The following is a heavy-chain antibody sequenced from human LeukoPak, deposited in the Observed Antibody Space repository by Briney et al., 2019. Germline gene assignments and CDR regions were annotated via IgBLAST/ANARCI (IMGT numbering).Heavy chain of an antibody. CDR1: GFTVSSNY. J-gene: IGHJ4*02. Sequence: ESGGSLRLSCAASGFTVSSNYMSWVRQAPGKGLEWVSVIYSGGSTYYADSVKGRFTISRDDSKSTLYLQMDSLRADDTAVYYCARDFLRGAPDYLDLWGQGTLVTVSS. CDR3: ARDFLRGAPDYLDL. CDR2: IYSGGST. D-gene: IGHD3-10*01. V-gene: IGHV3-53*05.